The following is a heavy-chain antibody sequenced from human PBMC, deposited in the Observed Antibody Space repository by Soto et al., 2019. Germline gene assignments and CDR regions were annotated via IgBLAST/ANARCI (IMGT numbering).Heavy chain of an antibody. V-gene: IGHV4-59*01. D-gene: IGHD6-19*01. CDR3: ARAPAGAVAGNSKDYNLY. J-gene: IGHJ4*01. CDR2: IYYSGST. Sequence: SETLSLTCTVSGGSISSYYWSWIRQPPGKGLEWIGYIYYSGSTNYNPSLKSRVTISVDTSKNQFSLKLSSVTAADTAVYYCARAPAGAVAGNSKDYNLYWGHVTRVPLSP. CDR1: GGSISSYY.